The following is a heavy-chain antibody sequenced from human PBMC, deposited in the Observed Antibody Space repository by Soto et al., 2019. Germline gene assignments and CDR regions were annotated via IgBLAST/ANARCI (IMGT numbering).Heavy chain of an antibody. Sequence: QLQLQESGPGLVKPSETLSLTCTVSGGSISSSSYYWGWIRQPPGKGLEWIGSIYYSGSTYYNPSLKSRVTISVDTSKNQFSLKLSSVTAADTAVYYCAGDIVVVVAAFDYWGQGTLVTVSS. J-gene: IGHJ4*02. CDR2: IYYSGST. CDR1: GGSISSSSYY. V-gene: IGHV4-39*01. CDR3: AGDIVVVVAAFDY. D-gene: IGHD2-15*01.